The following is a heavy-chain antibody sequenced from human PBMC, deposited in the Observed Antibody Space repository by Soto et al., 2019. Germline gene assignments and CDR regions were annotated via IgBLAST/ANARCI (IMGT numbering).Heavy chain of an antibody. D-gene: IGHD3-22*01. J-gene: IGHJ4*02. V-gene: IGHV4-31*03. CDR1: GGSIRSGGYY. CDR3: ARGSVDTVDSSGFYEY. Sequence: NPSGTLSLTCTVSGGSIRSGGYYWSWVRQSPRRGLEWIGNIYYSGSTYYNPSLKSRLTISVDTSKSQFSLKLTSVTAADRAVYYCARGSVDTVDSSGFYEYWGQGTPVTVSS. CDR2: IYYSGST.